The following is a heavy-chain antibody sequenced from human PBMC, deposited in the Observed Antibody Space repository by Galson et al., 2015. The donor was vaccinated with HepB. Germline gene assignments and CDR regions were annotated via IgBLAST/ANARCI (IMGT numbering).Heavy chain of an antibody. V-gene: IGHV3-30-3*01. J-gene: IGHJ4*02. CDR2: ISYDGSNK. CDR1: GFTFSSYA. D-gene: IGHD6-19*01. CDR3: ASRSAVAGPFNDY. Sequence: SLRLSCAASGFTFSSYAMHWVRQAPGKGLEWVAVISYDGSNKYYADSVKGRFTISRDNSKNTLYLQMNSLRAEDTAVYYCASRSAVAGPFNDYWGQGTLVTVSS.